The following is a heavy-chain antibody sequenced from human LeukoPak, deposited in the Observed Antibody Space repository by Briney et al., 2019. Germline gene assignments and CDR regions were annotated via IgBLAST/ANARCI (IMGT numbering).Heavy chain of an antibody. Sequence: SETLSLTCTVSGGSISSYYWSWIRQPPGKGLEWIGYIYYSGSTNYNPSLKSRVTISVDTSKNQFSLKLSSVTAADTAAYYCARSSTTVTTDLGYFQHWGQGTLVTVSS. CDR1: GGSISSYY. D-gene: IGHD4-17*01. CDR3: ARSSTTVTTDLGYFQH. J-gene: IGHJ1*01. V-gene: IGHV4-59*08. CDR2: IYYSGST.